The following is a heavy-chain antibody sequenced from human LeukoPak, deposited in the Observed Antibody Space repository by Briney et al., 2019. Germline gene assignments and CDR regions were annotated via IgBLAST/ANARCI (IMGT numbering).Heavy chain of an antibody. V-gene: IGHV6-1*01. CDR1: GDSVSSNSAA. CDR2: TYYRSKWYN. CDR3: ARVLRVPIAAAGPYYYYYYMDV. D-gene: IGHD6-13*01. J-gene: IGHJ6*03. Sequence: SQTLSLTCAISGDSVSSNSAAWNWIRQSPSRGLEWLGRTYYRSKWYNDYAVSVKSRITINPDTSKNQFSLQLNSVTPEDTAVYYCARVLRVPIAAAGPYYYYYYMDVWGKGTTVTISS.